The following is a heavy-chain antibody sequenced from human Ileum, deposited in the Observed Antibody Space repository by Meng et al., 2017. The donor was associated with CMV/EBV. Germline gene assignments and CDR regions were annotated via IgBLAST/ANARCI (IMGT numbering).Heavy chain of an antibody. CDR2: LTASGDSI. V-gene: IGHV3-23*01. J-gene: IGHJ6*02. CDR3: AKGSYSYPEVMGMDV. D-gene: IGHD5-18*01. Sequence: GFRFNIYAMNWVRQVPGRGLEWVSGLTASGDSIYYAESVKGRFTISRDNSKNTLYLQMNGLRAEDTAIYHCAKGSYSYPEVMGMDVWGQGTSVTVSS. CDR1: GFRFNIYA.